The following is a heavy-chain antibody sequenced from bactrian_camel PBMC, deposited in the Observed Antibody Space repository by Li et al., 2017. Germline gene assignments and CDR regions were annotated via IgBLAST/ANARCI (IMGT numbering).Heavy chain of an antibody. J-gene: IGHJ4*01. Sequence: WSLVLSCTASYQYGTYCMAWFRQAPGKEREGVASIDYDGTTLYERSVKGRFTISKGSGEKTMTLTMNNLEPEDTAMYYCAANGTGLLHRSYKRWGKGTQVTVS. CDR3: AANGTGLLHRSYKR. CDR2: IDYDGTT. D-gene: IGHD3*01. CDR1: YQYGTYC. V-gene: IGHV3S25*01.